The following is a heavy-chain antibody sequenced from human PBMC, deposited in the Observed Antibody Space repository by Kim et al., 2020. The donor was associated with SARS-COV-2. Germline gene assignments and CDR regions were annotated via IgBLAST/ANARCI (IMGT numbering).Heavy chain of an antibody. CDR2: IYYSGST. D-gene: IGHD2-15*01. V-gene: IGHV4-59*08. CDR1: GGSISSYY. J-gene: IGHJ4*02. CDR3: ARRALGYCSGGSCYSGFDY. Sequence: SETLSLTCTVSGGSISSYYWSWIRQPPGKGLEWIGYIYYSGSTNYNPSLKSRVTISVDTSKNQFSLKLSSVTAADTAVYYCARRALGYCSGGSCYSGFDYWGQGTLVAVSS.